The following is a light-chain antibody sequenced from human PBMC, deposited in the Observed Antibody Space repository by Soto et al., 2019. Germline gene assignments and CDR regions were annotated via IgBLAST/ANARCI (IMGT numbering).Light chain of an antibody. V-gene: IGKV3-11*01. J-gene: IGKJ2*01. CDR1: QSVSSD. Sequence: EIVLTQSPATLSLSPGERATLSCRASQSVSSDLAWYQQKPGQAPRLLIYGASNRATGVPARFSGSGSGTDFTLSISSLEPEDFAVYYCQQRSDWRYTFGQGTKLEI. CDR2: GAS. CDR3: QQRSDWRYT.